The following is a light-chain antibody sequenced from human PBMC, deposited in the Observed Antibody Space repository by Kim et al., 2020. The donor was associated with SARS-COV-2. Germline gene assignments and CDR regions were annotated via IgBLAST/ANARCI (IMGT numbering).Light chain of an antibody. J-gene: IGKJ1*01. CDR1: QSVSSSY. CDR3: QHYGSSPGT. Sequence: SPGERATLSCRARQSVSSSYLAWYQQKPGQAPRLLIYGASSRATGIPDRFSGSGSGTDFTLTISRLEPEDFAVYYCQHYGSSPGTFGQGTKVEIK. V-gene: IGKV3-20*01. CDR2: GAS.